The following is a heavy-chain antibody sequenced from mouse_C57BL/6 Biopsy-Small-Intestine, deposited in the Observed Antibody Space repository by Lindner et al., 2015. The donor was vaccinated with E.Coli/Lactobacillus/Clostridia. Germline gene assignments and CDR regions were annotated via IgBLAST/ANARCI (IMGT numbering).Heavy chain of an antibody. J-gene: IGHJ2*01. CDR3: ARTIFIFGVVDVTYYFDY. V-gene: IGHV1-84*02. Sequence: SVKVSCKASGYTFTNYGLSWVRQAPGEGPEWMGWISASNGNTKSVQKFQGRVTMTTDTSTSTAYMELGSLRSDDTAVYYCARTIFIFGVVDVTYYFDYWGQGTLVTVSS. D-gene: IGHD1-2*01. CDR1: GYTFTNYG. CDR2: ISASNGNT.